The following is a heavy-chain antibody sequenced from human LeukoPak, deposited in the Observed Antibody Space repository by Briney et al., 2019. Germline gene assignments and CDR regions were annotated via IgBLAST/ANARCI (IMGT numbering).Heavy chain of an antibody. CDR1: GYIFSTYG. CDR3: ARRRSEEFDFDC. D-gene: IGHD6-19*01. CDR2: ISGYNGNT. J-gene: IGHJ4*02. Sequence: ASVKVPCKASGYIFSTYGISWVRQAPGQGLEWMGCISGYNGNTNYAQKLQGRVTMTTDTSTSTAYMELRSLRSDDTAVYYCARRRSEEFDFDCWGQGTLVTVSS. V-gene: IGHV1-18*01.